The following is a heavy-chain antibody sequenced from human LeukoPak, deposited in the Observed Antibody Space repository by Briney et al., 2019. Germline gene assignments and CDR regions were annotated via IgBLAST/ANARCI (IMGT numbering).Heavy chain of an antibody. V-gene: IGHV4-34*01. Sequence: SETLSLTCAVYGGSFSGYYWSWIRQPPGKGLEWIGEINHSGSTNYNSSLKSRVTISVDTSKNQFSLTLSSVTAADTAVYYCARDGRIGVAGAPNWFDPWGQGTLVTVSS. J-gene: IGHJ5*02. D-gene: IGHD6-19*01. CDR1: GGSFSGYY. CDR2: INHSGST. CDR3: ARDGRIGVAGAPNWFDP.